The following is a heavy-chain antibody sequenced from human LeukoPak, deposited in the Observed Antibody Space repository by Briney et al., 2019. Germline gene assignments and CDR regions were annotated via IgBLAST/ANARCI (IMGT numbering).Heavy chain of an antibody. CDR1: GFPFSDYW. J-gene: IGHJ4*02. CDR2: INQDGSVQ. Sequence: GGSLRLSCAASGFPFSDYWMDWVRQAPWKGMEWVANINQDGSVQYYAASVRGRFTISRDNARNSLYLQMNILRAEDTAVYYCSRSLDYLGQGALVTVSS. V-gene: IGHV3-7*01. CDR3: SRSLDY.